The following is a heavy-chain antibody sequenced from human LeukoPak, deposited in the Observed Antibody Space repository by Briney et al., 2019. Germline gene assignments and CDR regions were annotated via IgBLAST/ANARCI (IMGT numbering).Heavy chain of an antibody. V-gene: IGHV3-7*04. CDR2: IKQDGNGG. CDR1: GFTFSNYW. CDR3: ARDGTRNYYVYDN. Sequence: PGGSLRLSCAASGFTFSNYWMSWVRQAPGKGLEWVANIKQDGNGGYYVDSVKGRFTISRDNAKDSLYLQMNSLRVEDTAVYYCARDGTRNYYVYDNWGQGTLVTVSS. J-gene: IGHJ4*02. D-gene: IGHD3-10*02.